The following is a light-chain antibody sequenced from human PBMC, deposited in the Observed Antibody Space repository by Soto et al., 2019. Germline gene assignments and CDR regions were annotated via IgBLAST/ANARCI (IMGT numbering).Light chain of an antibody. CDR1: QDIKNY. J-gene: IGKJ4*01. V-gene: IGKV1-33*01. Sequence: DIQMTQSPSSLSASVGDRVTITCQASQDIKNYLTWYQQKPGKAPKLLIYEASNLETGVPSRFSVSGSGRSFTFTISSLQPEDIATYYCQQCDDFITFGGGTRIEIK. CDR3: QQCDDFIT. CDR2: EAS.